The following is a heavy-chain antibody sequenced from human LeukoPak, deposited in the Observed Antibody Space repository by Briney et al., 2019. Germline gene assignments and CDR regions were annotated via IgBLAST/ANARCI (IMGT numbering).Heavy chain of an antibody. J-gene: IGHJ3*02. Sequence: GGSLRLSCAASGFTFSTYWMHWVRQAPGKGLVWVSHIDPDGSRTNYADSVKGRFTISRDNAKNTLYLQMNTLSVEDTAVYFCARDPPTTTPPDIWGQGTLVTVSS. CDR2: IDPDGSRT. V-gene: IGHV3-74*01. CDR3: ARDPPTTTPPDI. CDR1: GFTFSTYW. D-gene: IGHD1-1*01.